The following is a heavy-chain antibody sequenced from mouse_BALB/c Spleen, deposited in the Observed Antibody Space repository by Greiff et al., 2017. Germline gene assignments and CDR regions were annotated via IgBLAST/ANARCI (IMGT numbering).Heavy chain of an antibody. CDR2: INPSTGYT. CDR3: ARARYGGY. D-gene: IGHD2-14*01. Sequence: QVQLQQSGAELVKPGASVKLSCKASGYTFTSYWMHWVKQRPGQGLEWIGYINPSTGYTEYNQKFKDKATLTADKSSSTAYMQLSSLTSEDSAVYYCARARYGGYWGQGTTLTVSS. CDR1: GYTFTSYW. J-gene: IGHJ2*01. V-gene: IGHV1-7*01.